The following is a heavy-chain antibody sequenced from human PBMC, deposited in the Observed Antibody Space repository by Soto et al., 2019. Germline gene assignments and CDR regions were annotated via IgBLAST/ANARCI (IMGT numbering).Heavy chain of an antibody. CDR3: AKDKERGGYDSDFDS. J-gene: IGHJ4*02. V-gene: IGHV3-23*01. CDR2: ITNGNT. Sequence: EVQLLESGGGLIQPGGSLRLSCAASGFTFGTYGMGWVRQAPGKGLEWVSTITNGNTYYAASVKGRFTISRDNSKNTLYLQMSSLRAEDTALYYCAKDKERGGYDSDFDSWGQGTLVIVSS. CDR1: GFTFGTYG. D-gene: IGHD3-3*01.